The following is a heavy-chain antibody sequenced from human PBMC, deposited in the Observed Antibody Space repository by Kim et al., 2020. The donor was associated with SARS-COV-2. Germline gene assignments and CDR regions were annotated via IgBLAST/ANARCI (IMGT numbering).Heavy chain of an antibody. V-gene: IGHV3-7*01. CDR1: GFTFSSYW. D-gene: IGHD6-19*01. J-gene: IGHJ4*02. CDR2: IKQDGSEK. CDR3: ARRPESIAVAGNFDY. Sequence: GGSLRLSCAASGFTFSSYWMSWVRQAPGKGLEWVANIKQDGSEKYYVDSVKGRFTISRDNAKNSLYLQMNSLRAEDTAVYYCARRPESIAVAGNFDYWGQGTLVTVSS.